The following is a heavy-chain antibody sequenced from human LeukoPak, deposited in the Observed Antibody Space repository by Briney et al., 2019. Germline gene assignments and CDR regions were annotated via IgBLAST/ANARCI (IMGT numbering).Heavy chain of an antibody. Sequence: GESLKISCKGFGYSFNTYWIGWVRQMPGKGLEWMGVIYPGDSDTLYSPSFQGQVTISADKSVSTAYLQWSSLKASDTAMYYCARRSGTYYDYWGQGTLVTVSS. CDR3: ARRSGTYYDY. D-gene: IGHD1-26*01. V-gene: IGHV5-51*01. CDR1: GYSFNTYW. J-gene: IGHJ4*02. CDR2: IYPGDSDT.